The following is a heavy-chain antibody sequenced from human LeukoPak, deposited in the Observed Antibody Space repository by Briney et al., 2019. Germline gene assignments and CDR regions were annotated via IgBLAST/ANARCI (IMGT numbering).Heavy chain of an antibody. J-gene: IGHJ4*02. CDR2: ISGSGGST. CDR3: AKDRAFDWLPSDY. V-gene: IGHV3-23*01. D-gene: IGHD3-9*01. CDR1: GFTFSRNA. Sequence: GSLRLSCAASGFTFSRNAMSWVRQAPGKGLEWVSAISGSGGSTYYADSVKGRFTISRDNSKNTLYLQMNSLRAEDTAVYYCAKDRAFDWLPSDYWGQGTLVTVSS.